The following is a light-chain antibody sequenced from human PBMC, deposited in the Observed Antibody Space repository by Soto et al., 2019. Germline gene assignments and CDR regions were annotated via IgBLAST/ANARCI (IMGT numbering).Light chain of an antibody. CDR2: EVS. CDR3: SSYSSTTTLVV. Sequence: QSALTQPASVSGSPGQSITISCTGTSSDVGGYDSVSWYQQHPGKAPKLLVYEVSNRPSGVSSRFSGSKSGNTASLTISGLQAEDEADYSCSSYSSTTTLVVFGGGTKVTVL. CDR1: SSDVGGYDS. V-gene: IGLV2-14*01. J-gene: IGLJ2*01.